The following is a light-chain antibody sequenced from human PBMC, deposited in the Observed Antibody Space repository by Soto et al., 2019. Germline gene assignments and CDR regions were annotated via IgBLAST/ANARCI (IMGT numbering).Light chain of an antibody. CDR1: SSNIGSNY. Sequence: QSVLTQPPSASGTPGQRVTISCSGSSSNIGSNYVYWYQQLPGTAPKLLIHTNNQRPSGVPDRFSGSKSGTSASLAISGLRSEDEADYYCAAWDDSLSGSYVFGNVTKLTVL. J-gene: IGLJ1*01. V-gene: IGLV1-47*01. CDR2: TNN. CDR3: AAWDDSLSGSYV.